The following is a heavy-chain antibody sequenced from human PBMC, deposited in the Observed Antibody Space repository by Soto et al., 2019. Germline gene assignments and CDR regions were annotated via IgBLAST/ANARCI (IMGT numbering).Heavy chain of an antibody. CDR3: ARLWGTRSAAGTYYFDY. D-gene: IGHD1-1*01. J-gene: IGHJ4*02. CDR2: IYPSGIT. V-gene: IGHV4-31*03. CDR1: GGSISSGNYY. Sequence: ASETLSLTCTVSGGSISSGNYYWGWIRQHPGKGLECIGCIYPSGITYYSPSLRSRVTLSLDTSKNQFSLRLNSVTAADTAVYYCARLWGTRSAAGTYYFDYWGQGTLVTVSS.